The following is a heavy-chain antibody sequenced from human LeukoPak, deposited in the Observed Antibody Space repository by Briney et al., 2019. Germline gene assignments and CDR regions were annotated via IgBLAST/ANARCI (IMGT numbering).Heavy chain of an antibody. CDR1: GFTFSAYW. CDR2: INTGGNDI. J-gene: IGHJ4*02. D-gene: IGHD2-15*01. V-gene: IGHV3-74*01. Sequence: GGSLRLSCAASGFTFSAYWMRWVRQAPGKGLVWLSRINTGGNDIPYADSVKGRFTISRDNAKNTLYLQMNSLTVEDTAVYFCARSLVVGGTRPNDYWGQGTLVTVAS. CDR3: ARSLVVGGTRPNDY.